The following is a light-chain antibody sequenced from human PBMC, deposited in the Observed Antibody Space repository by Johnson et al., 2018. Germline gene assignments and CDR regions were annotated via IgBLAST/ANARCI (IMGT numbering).Light chain of an antibody. CDR2: ENN. V-gene: IGLV1-51*02. Sequence: QSVLTQPPSVSAAPGQKVTISCSGSSSNIGNNYVSWYQQLPGTAPKLLIYENNKRPSVIPDRFSGSQSGTSATLGITGLQTGDEADYYCGTWDSSLSAGNVFGTGTKVTVL. CDR1: SSNIGNNY. CDR3: GTWDSSLSAGNV. J-gene: IGLJ1*01.